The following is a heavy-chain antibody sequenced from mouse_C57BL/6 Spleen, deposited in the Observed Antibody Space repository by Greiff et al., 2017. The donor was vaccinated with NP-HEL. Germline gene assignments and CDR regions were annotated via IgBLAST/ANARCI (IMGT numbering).Heavy chain of an antibody. Sequence: QVQLQQSGAELARPGASVKLSCKASGYTFTSYGISWVKQRTGQGLEWIGEIYPRSGNTYYNEKFKGKATLTADKSSSTAYMELRSLTSEDSAVYFCARSRDGYYPYYFDYWGQGTTLTVSS. J-gene: IGHJ2*01. CDR3: ARSRDGYYPYYFDY. CDR1: GYTFTSYG. CDR2: IYPRSGNT. D-gene: IGHD2-3*01. V-gene: IGHV1-81*01.